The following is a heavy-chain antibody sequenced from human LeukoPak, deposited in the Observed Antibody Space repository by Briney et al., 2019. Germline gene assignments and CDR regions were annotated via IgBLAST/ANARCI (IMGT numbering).Heavy chain of an antibody. D-gene: IGHD5-24*01. J-gene: IGHJ4*02. V-gene: IGHV4-39*07. CDR2: INHSGST. CDR3: ARGSRRWLQLGYFDY. CDR1: GGSISSSSYY. Sequence: PSETLSLTCTVSGGSISSSSYYWSWIRQPPGKGLEWIGEINHSGSTNYNPSLKSRVTISVDTSKNQFSLKLSSVTAADTAVYYCARGSRRWLQLGYFDYWGQGTLVTVSS.